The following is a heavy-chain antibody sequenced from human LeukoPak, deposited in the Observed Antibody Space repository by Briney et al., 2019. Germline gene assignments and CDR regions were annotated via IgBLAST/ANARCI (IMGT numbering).Heavy chain of an antibody. J-gene: IGHJ4*02. Sequence: GGSLRLSCAASGFTFDDYAMHWVRQAPGKGLEWVSGISWNSGSIGYADSVKGRFTISRDNAKNSLYLQMNSLRAEDMALYYCAKDRTSSGSYRSTFDYWGQGTLVTVSS. D-gene: IGHD1-26*01. CDR3: AKDRTSSGSYRSTFDY. CDR1: GFTFDDYA. CDR2: ISWNSGSI. V-gene: IGHV3-9*03.